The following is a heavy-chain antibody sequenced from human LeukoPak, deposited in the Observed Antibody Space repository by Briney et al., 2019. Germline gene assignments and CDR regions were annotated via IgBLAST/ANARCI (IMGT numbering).Heavy chain of an antibody. CDR2: IYSRGNT. V-gene: IGHV4-39*07. J-gene: IGHJ6*04. D-gene: IGHD4-17*01. Sequence: PSETLSLTCTVSGASISSSSSYWGWIRQPPGKGLEWLGNIYSRGNTYYKPSLRSRVTISIDTSKNQFSLRLTFVTAADTAVYYCARDLDTTLTMKGMDVWGKGTTVTVSS. CDR1: GASISSSSSY. CDR3: ARDLDTTLTMKGMDV.